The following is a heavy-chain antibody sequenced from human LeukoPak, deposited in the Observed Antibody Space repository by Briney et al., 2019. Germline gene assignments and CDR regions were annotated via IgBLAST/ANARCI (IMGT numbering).Heavy chain of an antibody. Sequence: SETLSLTCGVYGGSFSTYYWSWIRQPPGKGLEWIGEINHSGSTNYNPSLKSRVTISVDTSKNQFSLKLSSVTAADTAVYYCARRPKLYYYGSGSMGFDPWGQGTLVTVSS. D-gene: IGHD3-10*01. V-gene: IGHV4-34*01. CDR1: GGSFSTYY. CDR2: INHSGST. J-gene: IGHJ5*02. CDR3: ARRPKLYYYGSGSMGFDP.